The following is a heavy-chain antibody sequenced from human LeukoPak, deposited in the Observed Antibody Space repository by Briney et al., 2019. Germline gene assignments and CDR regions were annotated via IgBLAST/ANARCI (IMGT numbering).Heavy chain of an antibody. CDR2: IYYSGST. J-gene: IGHJ4*02. D-gene: IGHD3-22*01. Sequence: SETLSLTCTVSGGSISSSSYYWGWIRQPQGKGLEWIGSIYYSGSTYYNPSLKSRVTISVDTSKNQFSLKLSSVTAADTAVYYCARHPTPLRYYYDSSGYYYFDYWGQGTLVTVSS. CDR1: GGSISSSSYY. CDR3: ARHPTPLRYYYDSSGYYYFDY. V-gene: IGHV4-39*01.